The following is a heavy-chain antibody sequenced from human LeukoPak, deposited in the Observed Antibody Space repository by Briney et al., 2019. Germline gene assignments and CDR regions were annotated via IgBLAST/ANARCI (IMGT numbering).Heavy chain of an antibody. J-gene: IGHJ6*03. D-gene: IGHD5-12*01. CDR1: GYTFTGYY. Sequence: ASVKVSCKASGYTFTGYYMHWVRQAPGQGLEWMGWINPNSGGTNYAQKFQGRVTMTRDTSISTAYMELSRLRSDDTAVYYCARDALAYYYMDVWGKGTTVTVSS. CDR3: ARDALAYYYMDV. CDR2: INPNSGGT. V-gene: IGHV1-2*02.